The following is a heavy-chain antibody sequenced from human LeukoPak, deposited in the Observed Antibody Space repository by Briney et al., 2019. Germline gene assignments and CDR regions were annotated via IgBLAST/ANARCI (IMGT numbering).Heavy chain of an antibody. CDR2: AFNSGST. CDR1: GGSMNGGLYY. Sequence: SETLSLTCSVSGGSMNGGLYYWGWIRQSPGKGLEWIGRAFNSGSTSYNPSLKSRVTISVDTSKNEFSLKLSSVTAADTAVYYCARNATTVNHVYKYFDYWGQGTLVTVSS. CDR3: ARNATTVNHVYKYFDY. J-gene: IGHJ4*02. V-gene: IGHV4-39*01. D-gene: IGHD4-17*01.